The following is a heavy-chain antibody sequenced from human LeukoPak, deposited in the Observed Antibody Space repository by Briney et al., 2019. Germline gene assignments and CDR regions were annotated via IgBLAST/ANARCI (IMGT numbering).Heavy chain of an antibody. CDR2: LRVRDGRT. V-gene: IGHV3-23*01. Sequence: GGSLRLSCAASGFAFNTFDMSWVRQAPGKGLEWVSVLRVRDGRTYYADAVRGRFTISRDNSKNTLYLQTNSLRVEDTAVYYCVKGAWLDYWGQGTLVTVSS. CDR1: GFAFNTFD. CDR3: VKGAWLDY. D-gene: IGHD6-19*01. J-gene: IGHJ4*02.